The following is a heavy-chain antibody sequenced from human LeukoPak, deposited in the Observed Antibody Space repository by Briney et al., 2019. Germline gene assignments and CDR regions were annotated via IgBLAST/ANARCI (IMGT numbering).Heavy chain of an antibody. V-gene: IGHV3-72*01. J-gene: IGHJ3*02. Sequence: PGGSLRLSCTASGFTFSDYTMDWVRQAPGKGLEWVGRSKNRPESYTTEYAASVKGRFTISRDNSKNTLYLQMNSLRAEDMAVYYCARIEWERLGRAFDIWGQGTMVTVSS. CDR1: GFTFSDYT. CDR3: ARIEWERLGRAFDI. D-gene: IGHD1-26*01. CDR2: SKNRPESYTT.